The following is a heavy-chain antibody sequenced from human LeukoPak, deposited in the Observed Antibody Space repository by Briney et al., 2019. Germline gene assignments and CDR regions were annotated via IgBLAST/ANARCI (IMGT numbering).Heavy chain of an antibody. D-gene: IGHD1-26*01. CDR2: ITPIFGTA. J-gene: IGHJ4*02. Sequence: ASVKVSCKASGGTFSSYAISWVRQAPGQGLEWMGGITPIFGTANYAQKFQGRVTITADESTSTAYMELSSLRSEDTAVYYCARDGGVGATTMNYWGQGTLVTVSS. V-gene: IGHV1-69*13. CDR3: ARDGGVGATTMNY. CDR1: GGTFSSYA.